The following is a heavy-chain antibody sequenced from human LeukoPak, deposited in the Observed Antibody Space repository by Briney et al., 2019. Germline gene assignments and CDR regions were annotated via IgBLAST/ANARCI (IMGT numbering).Heavy chain of an antibody. CDR2: INPNSGGT. J-gene: IGHJ4*02. CDR1: GYTFTGYY. V-gene: IGHV1-2*02. D-gene: IGHD2-2*02. Sequence: ASVKVSCKASGYTFTGYYMHWVRQAPGQGLEWMGWINPNSGGTNYAQKFQGRVTMTRDTSISTAYMELSRLRPDDTAVYYCARDLGYCSSTSCYRRGNLVDYWGQGTLVTVSS. CDR3: ARDLGYCSSTSCYRRGNLVDY.